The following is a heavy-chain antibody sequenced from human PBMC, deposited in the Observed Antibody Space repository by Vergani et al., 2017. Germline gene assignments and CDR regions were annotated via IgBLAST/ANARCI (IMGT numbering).Heavy chain of an antibody. D-gene: IGHD2-15*01. J-gene: IGHJ6*02. CDR3: ARVEVVIYYYYYGMDV. V-gene: IGHV1-2*02. CDR1: GYTFTGYY. Sequence: QVQLVQSGAEVKKPGASVKVSCKASGYTFTGYYMHWVRQAPGQGLEWMGWINPNSGGTNYAQKFQGRVTMTRDTSISTAYMELSRLRSDDTAVYYCARVEVVIYYYYYGMDVWGQGTTVTVSS. CDR2: INPNSGGT.